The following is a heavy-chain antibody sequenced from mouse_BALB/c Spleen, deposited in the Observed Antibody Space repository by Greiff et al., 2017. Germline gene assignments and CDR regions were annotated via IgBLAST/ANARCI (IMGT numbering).Heavy chain of an antibody. Sequence: VQLQQSGAELVRPGTSVKVSCKASGYAFTNYLIEWVKQRPGQGLEWIGVINPGSGGTNYNEKFKGKATLTADKSSSTAYMQLSSLTSDDSAVYFCARGWGLTRYFDVWGAGTTVTVSS. CDR1: GYAFTNYL. J-gene: IGHJ1*01. D-gene: IGHD2-12*01. CDR3: ARGWGLTRYFDV. CDR2: INPGSGGT. V-gene: IGHV1-54*01.